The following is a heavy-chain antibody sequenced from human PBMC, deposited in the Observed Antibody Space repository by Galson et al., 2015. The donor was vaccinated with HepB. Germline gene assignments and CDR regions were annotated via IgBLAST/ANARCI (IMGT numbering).Heavy chain of an antibody. CDR2: ITAYNGNT. D-gene: IGHD3/OR15-3a*01. J-gene: IGHJ4*02. CDR3: ARVGLTYYYFDY. Sequence: YIIAWVRQAPGQGLEWLGLITAYNGNTKFAQSLQGRVTMTTDTSTSTAYMELKSLRPDDTALYYCARVGLTYYYFDYWGQGTLVTVSS. V-gene: IGHV1-18*01. CDR1: YI.